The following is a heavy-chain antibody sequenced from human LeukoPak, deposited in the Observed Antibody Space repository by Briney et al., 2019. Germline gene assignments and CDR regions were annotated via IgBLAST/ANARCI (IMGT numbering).Heavy chain of an antibody. D-gene: IGHD3-10*01. V-gene: IGHV3-53*01. CDR3: AKVDYYSGSFFDY. CDR2: IYSGSST. J-gene: IGHJ4*02. CDR1: GFTVSSNY. Sequence: GGSLRLSCAASGFTVSSNYMSWVRQAPGKGLEWVSVIYSGSSTYYADSVKGRFTISRDNSKNTVYLQINSLRAEDTAVYYCAKVDYYSGSFFDYWGQGTLVTVSS.